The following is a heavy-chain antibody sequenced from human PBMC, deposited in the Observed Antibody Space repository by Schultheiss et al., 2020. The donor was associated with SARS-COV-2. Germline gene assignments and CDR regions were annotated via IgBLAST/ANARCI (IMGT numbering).Heavy chain of an antibody. CDR2: IYYSGST. CDR1: GYSISSGYY. Sequence: SETLSLTCAVSGYSISSGYYWGWIRQPPGKGLEWIGYIYYSGSTNYNPSLKSRVTISVDTSKNQFSLKLSSVTAADTAVYYCARQSIAVAGDWYFDLWGRGTLVTVSS. D-gene: IGHD6-19*01. V-gene: IGHV4-38-2*01. CDR3: ARQSIAVAGDWYFDL. J-gene: IGHJ2*01.